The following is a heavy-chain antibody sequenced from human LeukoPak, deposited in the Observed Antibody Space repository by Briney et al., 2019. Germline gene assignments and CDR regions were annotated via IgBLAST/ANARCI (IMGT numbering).Heavy chain of an antibody. CDR2: INPSGGST. J-gene: IGHJ6*03. Sequence: ASVKVSCKASGYTFTSYYMHWVRQAPGQGLEWMGIINPSGGSTSYAQKFQGRVTMTRDMSTSTVYMELRSLRSDDTAVYYCARVMGGDYGDYGVGYYYYYMDVWGKGTTVTVSS. CDR1: GYTFTSYY. D-gene: IGHD4-17*01. CDR3: ARVMGGDYGDYGVGYYYYYMDV. V-gene: IGHV1-46*01.